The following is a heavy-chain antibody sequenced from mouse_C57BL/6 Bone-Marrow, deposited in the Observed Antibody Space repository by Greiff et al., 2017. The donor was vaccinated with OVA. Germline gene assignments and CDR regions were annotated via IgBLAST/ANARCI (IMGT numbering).Heavy chain of an antibody. D-gene: IGHD1-1*01. CDR2: ISSGGDYI. V-gene: IGHV5-9-1*02. Sequence: EVMLVESGEGLVKPGGSLKLSCAASGFTFSSYAMSWVRQTPEKRLEWVAYISSGGDYIYYADTVKGRFTISRDNARNTLYLQMSSLKSEDTAMYYCTSYGSSPYWYFDVWGTGTTVTVSS. J-gene: IGHJ1*03. CDR3: TSYGSSPYWYFDV. CDR1: GFTFSSYA.